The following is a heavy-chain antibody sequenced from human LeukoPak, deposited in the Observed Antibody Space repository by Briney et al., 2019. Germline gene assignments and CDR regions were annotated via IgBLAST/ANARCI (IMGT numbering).Heavy chain of an antibody. J-gene: IGHJ4*02. CDR1: GGSISSSSYY. D-gene: IGHD2-2*01. V-gene: IGHV4-39*01. CDR2: IYYSGST. CDR3: ARLREGLLSDYFDY. Sequence: SETLSLTCTVSGGSISSSSYYWGWIRQSPGKGLEWIGSIYYSGSTYYNPSLKSRVTISVDTSKNQFSLKLSSVTAADTAVYYCARLREGLLSDYFDYWGQGTLVTVSS.